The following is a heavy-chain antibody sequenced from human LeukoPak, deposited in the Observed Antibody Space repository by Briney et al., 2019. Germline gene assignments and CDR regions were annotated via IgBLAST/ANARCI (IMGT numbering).Heavy chain of an antibody. V-gene: IGHV1-24*01. CDR1: GYTLTELS. D-gene: IGHD1-26*01. J-gene: IGHJ4*02. CDR2: FDPEDGET. CDR3: ATDLSGNIVGATPQHDY. Sequence: ASVKVSCKVSGYTLTELSMHWVRQAPGKGLEWMGGFDPEDGETIYAQKFQGRVTMTEDTSTDTAYMELSSLRSEDTAVYYCATDLSGNIVGATPQHDYWGQGTLVTVSS.